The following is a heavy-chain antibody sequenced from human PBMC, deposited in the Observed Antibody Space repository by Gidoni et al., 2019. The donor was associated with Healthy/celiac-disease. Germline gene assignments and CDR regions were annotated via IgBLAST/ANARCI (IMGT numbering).Heavy chain of an antibody. CDR2: IYYSGST. Sequence: QVQLQESGPGLVKPSETLSLTCTVSGGSISSYYWSWIRQPPGKGLEWIGYIYYSGSTNYNPSLKSRVTISVDTSKNQFSLKLSSVTAADTAVYYCARKSRQGGYWYFDLWGRGTLVTVSS. CDR1: GGSISSYY. D-gene: IGHD6-6*01. V-gene: IGHV4-59*08. CDR3: ARKSRQGGYWYFDL. J-gene: IGHJ2*01.